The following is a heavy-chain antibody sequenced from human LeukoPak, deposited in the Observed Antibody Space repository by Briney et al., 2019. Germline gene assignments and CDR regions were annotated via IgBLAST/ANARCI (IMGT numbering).Heavy chain of an antibody. CDR1: GFTFGAYS. Sequence: GGSLRLSCAASGFTFGAYSMNWVRQVPGKGLEWVSYISSGSRTIYYADSVKGRFTVSRDNSKNTLYLQMNSLRAEDTAVYYCASPFTVTHVGYDAFDIWGQGTMVTVSS. V-gene: IGHV3-48*01. CDR2: ISSGSRTI. J-gene: IGHJ3*02. CDR3: ASPFTVTHVGYDAFDI. D-gene: IGHD4-17*01.